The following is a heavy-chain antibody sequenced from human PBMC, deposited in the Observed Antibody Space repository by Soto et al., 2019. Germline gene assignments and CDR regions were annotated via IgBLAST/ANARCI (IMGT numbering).Heavy chain of an antibody. D-gene: IGHD3-22*01. V-gene: IGHV3-30*18. CDR2: ISYDGSNK. Sequence: GGSLRLSCAACGYTLRSYGMHWVRQAPGKGLEWVAVISYDGSNKYYADSVKGRFTISRDNSKNTLYLQMNSLRAEDTAVYYCAKDQEAYLYYDSCGRAFDIWGQGTMVTVSS. CDR1: GYTLRSYG. CDR3: AKDQEAYLYYDSCGRAFDI. J-gene: IGHJ3*02.